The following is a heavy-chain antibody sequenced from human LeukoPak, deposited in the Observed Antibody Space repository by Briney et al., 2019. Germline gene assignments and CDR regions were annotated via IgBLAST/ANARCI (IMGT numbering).Heavy chain of an antibody. CDR2: IYTSGSS. Sequence: SETLSLTCTVSGGSISSYYWSWIRQPAGKGLEGIGRIYTSGSSNYNPSLKSRVTMSADTSTNQFSLKLSSVTAADTAVYYCAGSPYYYDSSGQYYFDYWGQETLVTVSS. D-gene: IGHD3-22*01. CDR3: AGSPYYYDSSGQYYFDY. J-gene: IGHJ4*02. CDR1: GGSISSYY. V-gene: IGHV4-4*07.